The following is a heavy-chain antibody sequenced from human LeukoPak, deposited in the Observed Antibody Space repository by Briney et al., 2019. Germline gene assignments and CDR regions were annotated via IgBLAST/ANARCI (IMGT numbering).Heavy chain of an antibody. D-gene: IGHD1-26*01. Sequence: SETLSLTCTVSGGSIRSYYWSWIRQLPGKGLEWIGYIYNSGSTNYNPSLKSRVTISLDTSKNQFSLRLSSVTAADTALYYCARGRYSGSYHSDYWGQGTLVTVSS. CDR3: ARGRYSGSYHSDY. CDR1: GGSIRSYY. V-gene: IGHV4-59*01. CDR2: IYNSGST. J-gene: IGHJ4*02.